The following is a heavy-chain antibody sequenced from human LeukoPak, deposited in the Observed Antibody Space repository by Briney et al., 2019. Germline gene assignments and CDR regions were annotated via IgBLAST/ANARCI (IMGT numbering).Heavy chain of an antibody. D-gene: IGHD5-24*01. CDR1: GYTFTSYY. V-gene: IGHV1-46*01. CDR2: INPSGGST. J-gene: IGHJ6*02. CDR3: ARIRRDGYKHYYYGMDV. Sequence: ASVKVSCKASGYTFTSYYMHWLRQAPGQGLEWMGVINPSGGSTSYAQKFQGRVTMTRDTSTSTVYMELSSLRPEDTAVYYCARIRRDGYKHYYYGMDVWGQGTTVTVSS.